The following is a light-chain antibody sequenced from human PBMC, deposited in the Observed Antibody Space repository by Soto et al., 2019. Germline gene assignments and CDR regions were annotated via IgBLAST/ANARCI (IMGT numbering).Light chain of an antibody. CDR2: RNN. CDR3: AAWDDSLSGVL. Sequence: QSVLTQPPSASGTPGQRVTISCSGSSSNIGSNYVYWYQQLPGTAPKLLIYRNNQRPSGVPDRISGSKSGTSASLAISGLRSDDEADYYCAAWDDSLSGVLFGGGTKLTVL. V-gene: IGLV1-47*01. CDR1: SSNIGSNY. J-gene: IGLJ2*01.